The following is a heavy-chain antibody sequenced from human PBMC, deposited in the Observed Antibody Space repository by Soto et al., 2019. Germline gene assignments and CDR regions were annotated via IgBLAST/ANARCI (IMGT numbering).Heavy chain of an antibody. D-gene: IGHD1-26*01. V-gene: IGHV3-23*01. Sequence: GGSLRLSCAASGFTFSSYAMSWVRQAPGKGLEWVSAISGSGGSTYYADSVKGRFTISRDNSKNTLYLQMNSLRAEDTAVYYCAKDYTGRSYGDYIDYWGQGTLVTVSS. CDR3: AKDYTGRSYGDYIDY. CDR2: ISGSGGST. J-gene: IGHJ4*02. CDR1: GFTFSSYA.